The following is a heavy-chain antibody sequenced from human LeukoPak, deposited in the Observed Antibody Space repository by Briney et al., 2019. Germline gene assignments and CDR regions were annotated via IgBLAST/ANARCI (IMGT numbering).Heavy chain of an antibody. J-gene: IGHJ4*02. D-gene: IGHD2-8*01. V-gene: IGHV3-74*03. Sequence: GGSLRLSCAASGFSITNSWMHWARQPPGKGLVWVSRVNSDGSTTEYADSVKGRFTISRDNAKNTLYLQMDSLRADDTAVYYCAARYCTDTVCHFYWGQGTLVTVSS. CDR3: AARYCTDTVCHFY. CDR1: GFSITNSW. CDR2: VNSDGSTT.